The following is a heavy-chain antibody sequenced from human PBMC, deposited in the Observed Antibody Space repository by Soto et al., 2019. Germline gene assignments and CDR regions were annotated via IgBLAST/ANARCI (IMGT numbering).Heavy chain of an antibody. CDR3: ARDPSTGTSPFDY. Sequence: PGGSLRLSCAASGFTFSSYWMHWVRQAPGKGLVWVSKISGDGRTATYADSVKGRFTISRDNAKNSLYLQMNSLRDEDTAVYYCARDPSTGTSPFDYWGQGTLVTVSS. CDR1: GFTFSSYW. V-gene: IGHV3-74*01. D-gene: IGHD1-1*01. J-gene: IGHJ4*02. CDR2: ISGDGRTA.